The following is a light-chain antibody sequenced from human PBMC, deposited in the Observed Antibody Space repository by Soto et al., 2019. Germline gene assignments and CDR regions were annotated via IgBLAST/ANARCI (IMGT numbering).Light chain of an antibody. J-gene: IGKJ4*01. CDR1: QSITNNY. Sequence: EIVLTQSPGTLSLSPGDGATLSCRASQSITNNYLAWYQQRPDQAPRLLIFGASSRATGVPDRFTGGGSGTDFTLTISRLEPDDFAVYYCQQYGYLPLTFGGGTKVDIQ. CDR2: GAS. CDR3: QQYGYLPLT. V-gene: IGKV3-20*01.